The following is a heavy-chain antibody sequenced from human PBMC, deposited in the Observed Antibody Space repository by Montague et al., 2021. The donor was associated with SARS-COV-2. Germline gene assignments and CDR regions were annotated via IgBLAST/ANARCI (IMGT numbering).Heavy chain of an antibody. CDR2: IYFNGTT. Sequence: SETLSLTCSVSGVSVSSNNYYWTWIRRPPGKVQEWIGNIYFNGTTFHTPSLGGRVTTSIDTSKNHFSLRLTSVTPADTAVYYCARAVVGVKTNWLDTWGQGALVTVSS. CDR3: ARAVVGVKTNWLDT. J-gene: IGHJ5*02. D-gene: IGHD2-21*01. V-gene: IGHV4-61*03. CDR1: GVSVSSNNYY.